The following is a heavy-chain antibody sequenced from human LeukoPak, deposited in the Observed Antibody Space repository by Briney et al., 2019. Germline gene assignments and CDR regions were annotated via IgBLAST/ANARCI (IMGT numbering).Heavy chain of an antibody. CDR3: TTLYGSGNYY. D-gene: IGHD3-10*01. CDR2: IKTETDGGTT. Sequence: PGGSLRLSCVGSGFTFSNAWMSWVRQAPGKGLEWVGQIKTETDGGTTDSAATVKGRFTISRDDSKNTLYLQMNSLKTEDTAMYYCTTLYGSGNYYWGQGTLVTVSS. V-gene: IGHV3-15*01. CDR1: GFTFSNAW. J-gene: IGHJ4*02.